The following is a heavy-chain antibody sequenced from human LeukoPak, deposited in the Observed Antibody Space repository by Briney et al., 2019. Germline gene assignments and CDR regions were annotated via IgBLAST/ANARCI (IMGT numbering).Heavy chain of an antibody. Sequence: ASVKVSCKASGGAFTSYGISWVRQAPGQGLEWMGWMNPNSGNTGYAQKFQGRVTITRNTSISTAYMELSSLRSEDTAVYYCARATGIAAADYWGQGTLVTVSS. V-gene: IGHV1-8*03. CDR1: GGAFTSYG. J-gene: IGHJ4*02. CDR2: MNPNSGNT. CDR3: ARATGIAAADY. D-gene: IGHD6-13*01.